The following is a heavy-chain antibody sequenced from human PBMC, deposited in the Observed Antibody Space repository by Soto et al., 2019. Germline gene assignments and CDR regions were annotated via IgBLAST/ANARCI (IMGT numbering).Heavy chain of an antibody. CDR3: ARAIGGYDLSPPGY. Sequence: ASVKVSCKASGYTFTSYGISWVRQAPGQGLEWMGWISAYNGNTNYAQKLQGRVTMTTDTSTSTAYMELRSLRSDDTAVYYCARAIGGYDLSPPGYWGQGTLVTVSS. CDR2: ISAYNGNT. D-gene: IGHD5-12*01. CDR1: GYTFTSYG. V-gene: IGHV1-18*01. J-gene: IGHJ4*02.